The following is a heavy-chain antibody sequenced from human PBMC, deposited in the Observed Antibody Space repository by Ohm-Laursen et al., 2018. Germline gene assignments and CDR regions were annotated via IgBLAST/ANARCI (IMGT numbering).Heavy chain of an antibody. Sequence: ASVKVSCKASGYTFTSYDINWVRQATGQGLEWMGWMNPNSGNTGYAQKFQGRVTMTRNTSISTAYMELSSLRSEDTAVYYCARTYYYDSSDYSNWFDPWGQGTLVTVSS. J-gene: IGHJ5*02. CDR3: ARTYYYDSSDYSNWFDP. CDR1: GYTFTSYD. D-gene: IGHD3-22*01. V-gene: IGHV1-8*01. CDR2: MNPNSGNT.